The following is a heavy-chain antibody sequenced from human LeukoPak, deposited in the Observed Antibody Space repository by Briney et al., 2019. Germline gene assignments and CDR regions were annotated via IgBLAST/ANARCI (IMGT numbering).Heavy chain of an antibody. CDR3: AKDQTTHSSSWPDGDAFDI. CDR1: GFTFSSYA. V-gene: IGHV3-23*01. J-gene: IGHJ3*02. Sequence: GGSLRLSCAASGFTFSSYAMSWVRQAPGKGLEWVSAISGSGGSTYYADSVKGRFTISRDNSKNTLYLQMSSLRAEDTAVYYCAKDQTTHSSSWPDGDAFDIWGQGTMVTVSS. D-gene: IGHD6-13*01. CDR2: ISGSGGST.